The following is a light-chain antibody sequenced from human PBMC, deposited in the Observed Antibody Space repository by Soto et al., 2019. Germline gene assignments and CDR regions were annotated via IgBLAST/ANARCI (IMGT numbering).Light chain of an antibody. J-gene: IGKJ4*01. CDR3: QLRYNWPLT. CDR1: QDINTY. Sequence: EVVLTQSPATLSLSPGEKAILSCRASQDINTYLGWYQQKPGQPPRLLIYDASNRASGIPARFSGSGSGTDFTLTIDPLESEDVAVYYCQLRYNWPLTFGTGTKVEIK. CDR2: DAS. V-gene: IGKV3-11*01.